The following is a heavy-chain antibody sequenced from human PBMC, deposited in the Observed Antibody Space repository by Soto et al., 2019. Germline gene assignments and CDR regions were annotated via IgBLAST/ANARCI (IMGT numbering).Heavy chain of an antibody. CDR2: IYYSGST. D-gene: IGHD3-22*01. V-gene: IGHV4-31*03. Sequence: SETLSLTCTVSGGSISSGGYYWSWIRQHPGKGQEWIGYIYYSGSTNYNPSLKSRVIISVDTSKNQFSLRLSSVTAADTAVYYCARDTYYYDSSGPPVDAFDIWGQGTMVTVSS. CDR1: GGSISSGGYY. J-gene: IGHJ3*02. CDR3: ARDTYYYDSSGPPVDAFDI.